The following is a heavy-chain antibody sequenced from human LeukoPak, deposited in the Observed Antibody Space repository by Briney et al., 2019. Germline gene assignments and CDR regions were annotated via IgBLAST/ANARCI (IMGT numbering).Heavy chain of an antibody. J-gene: IGHJ6*03. CDR1: GFTFDDYA. CDR3: AKGRAYYGSGVYYIDV. Sequence: PGGSLRLSCADSGFTFDDYAMHWVRQAPGKGREWVSLISGVGGSTYYADSVKGRFTISRDNSKNSLYLKMNSLRTEDTALYYCAKGRAYYGSGVYYIDVWGKGTTVTVSS. CDR2: ISGVGGST. D-gene: IGHD3-10*01. V-gene: IGHV3-43*02.